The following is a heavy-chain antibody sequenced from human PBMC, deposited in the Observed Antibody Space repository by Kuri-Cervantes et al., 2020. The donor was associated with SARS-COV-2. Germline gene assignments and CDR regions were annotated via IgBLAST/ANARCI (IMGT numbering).Heavy chain of an antibody. V-gene: IGHV4-34*01. J-gene: IGHJ6*03. CDR3: ARGFTPPYYYYYYYMDV. CDR1: GGSFSGYY. Sequence: SQTLSLTCAVYGGSFSGYYWSWIRQPPGKGLEWIGEINHSGSTNYNPSLKSRVTISVDTSKNQFSLKLSSVTAADTAVYYCARGFTPPYYYYYYYMDVWGKGTTVTVSS. CDR2: INHSGST.